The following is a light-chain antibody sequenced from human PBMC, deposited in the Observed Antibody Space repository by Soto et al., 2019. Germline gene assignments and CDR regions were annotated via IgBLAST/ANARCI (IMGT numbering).Light chain of an antibody. CDR2: DAS. Sequence: EIVLTQSPATLSLSPGERATLSCRASQSVSSYLAWYQQKPGQAPRLLIYDASNRATDIPARFSGSGSGTDFTLTISSLEPEDFAVYYCQQRSNLPGFGGGTKVEIK. V-gene: IGKV3-11*01. CDR3: QQRSNLPG. J-gene: IGKJ4*02. CDR1: QSVSSY.